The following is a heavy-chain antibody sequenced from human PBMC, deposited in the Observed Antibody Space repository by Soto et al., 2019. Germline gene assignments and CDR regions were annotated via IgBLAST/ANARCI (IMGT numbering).Heavy chain of an antibody. CDR1: GFTFSNAW. CDR2: IKSKTDGGTT. V-gene: IGHV3-15*01. J-gene: IGHJ3*02. D-gene: IGHD3-16*02. CDR3: TTDTLRLGELSLDAFDI. Sequence: ESGGGLVKPGGSLRLSCAASGFTFSNAWMSWVRQAPGKGLEWVGRIKSKTDGGTTDYAAPVKGRFTISRDDSKNTLYLQMNSLKTEDTAVYYCTTDTLRLGELSLDAFDIWGQGTMVTVSS.